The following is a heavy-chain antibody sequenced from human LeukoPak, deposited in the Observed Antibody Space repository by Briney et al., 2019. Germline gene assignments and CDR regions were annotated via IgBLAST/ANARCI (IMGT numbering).Heavy chain of an antibody. D-gene: IGHD4-23*01. CDR2: TYYSGST. CDR3: ARDELRAAYFDY. J-gene: IGHJ4*02. Sequence: SETLSLTCTVSGGSISSSSYYWGWIRQPPGKGLEWIGSTYYSGSTYYNPSLKSRVTISVDTSKNQFSLKLSSVTAADTAVYYCARDELRAAYFDYWGQGTLVTVSS. CDR1: GGSISSSSYY. V-gene: IGHV4-39*07.